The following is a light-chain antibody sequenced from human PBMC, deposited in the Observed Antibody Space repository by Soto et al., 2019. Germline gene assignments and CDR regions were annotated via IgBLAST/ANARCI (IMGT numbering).Light chain of an antibody. J-gene: IGKJ1*01. CDR1: QSISSW. Sequence: DIQRTQSPSILSASVGDRVTITCRASQSISSWLAWYQQKPGKAPKLLIYKASGLESGVPSRFSGSGSGTEFTLTISSLQPDDFATYYCQHYNSYSEAFGQGTKVDIK. CDR3: QHYNSYSEA. CDR2: KAS. V-gene: IGKV1-5*03.